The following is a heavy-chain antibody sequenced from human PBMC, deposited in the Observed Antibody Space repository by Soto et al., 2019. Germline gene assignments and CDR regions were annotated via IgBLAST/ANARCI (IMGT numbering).Heavy chain of an antibody. CDR2: ISYDGSNK. J-gene: IGHJ6*02. D-gene: IGHD3-9*01. Sequence: QVQLVESGGGVVQPGRSLRLSCAASGFTFSSYAMHWVRQAPGKGLEWVAVISYDGSNKYYADSVKGRFTISRDNSKNTLYLQMNSLRAEDTAVYYCARDRRDILTGSSYGMDGWGQGTTVTVSS. CDR3: ARDRRDILTGSSYGMDG. CDR1: GFTFSSYA. V-gene: IGHV3-30-3*01.